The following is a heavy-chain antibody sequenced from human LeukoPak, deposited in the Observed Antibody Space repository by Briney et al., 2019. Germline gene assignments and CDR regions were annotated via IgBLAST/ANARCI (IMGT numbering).Heavy chain of an antibody. J-gene: IGHJ4*02. CDR3: AKDNLYGDYAD. Sequence: GGSLRLSCAASGFTFSQYDISWVRQAPGKGLEWVSAISGSGGSTYYADSVKGRFTISRDNSKNTLYLQMNSLRAEDTAVYYCAKDNLYGDYADWGQGTLVTVSS. V-gene: IGHV3-23*01. D-gene: IGHD4-17*01. CDR2: ISGSGGST. CDR1: GFTFSQYD.